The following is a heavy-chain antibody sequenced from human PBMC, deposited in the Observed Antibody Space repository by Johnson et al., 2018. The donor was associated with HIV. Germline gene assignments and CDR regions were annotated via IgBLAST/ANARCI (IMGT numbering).Heavy chain of an antibody. V-gene: IGHV3-66*01. D-gene: IGHD3-22*01. CDR2: IHATNNT. CDR3: ARVSSGGAFDI. J-gene: IGHJ3*02. Sequence: VQLVESGGGLVKPGGSLRLSCAASGFTFSDYYVSWVRQAPGKGLEWVSVIHATNNTYYGDSVKGRFILSRDNAKNSLYLQMNSLRAGDTAVYYCARVSSGGAFDIWGQGTIVTVSS. CDR1: GFTFSDYY.